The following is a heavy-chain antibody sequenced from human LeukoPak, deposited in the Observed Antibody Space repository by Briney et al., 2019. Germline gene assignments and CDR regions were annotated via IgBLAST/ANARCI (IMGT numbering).Heavy chain of an antibody. CDR3: AKLKGRAAMPAGSGY. D-gene: IGHD6-13*01. CDR1: GFAFSSYA. Sequence: GSLRLSCAASGFAFSSYAMSWVRQAPGKGLEWVSGISSSGGSTDYADSVKGRFTISRDNSKNTLYLQMNSLTVEDTAVYYCAKLKGRAAMPAGSGYWGQGTLLTVSS. J-gene: IGHJ4*02. V-gene: IGHV3-23*01. CDR2: ISSSGGST.